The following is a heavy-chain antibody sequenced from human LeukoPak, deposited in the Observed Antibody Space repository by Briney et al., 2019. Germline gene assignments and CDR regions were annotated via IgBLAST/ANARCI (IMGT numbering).Heavy chain of an antibody. V-gene: IGHV5-51*01. CDR2: IHPGDSDT. J-gene: IGHJ4*02. CDR1: GYSFSNSW. CDR3: ARGLFSHLDYFDN. Sequence: GESLKISCKGSGYSFSNSWIAWVRQMPREGLEWMGIIHPGDSDTRIRLSFQGLVTISADKSTSTAYLKWNSLKASDTAMYYCARGLFSHLDYFDNWGQGTLVTVSS.